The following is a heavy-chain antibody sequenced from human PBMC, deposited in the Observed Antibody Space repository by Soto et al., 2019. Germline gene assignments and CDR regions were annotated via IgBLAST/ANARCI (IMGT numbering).Heavy chain of an antibody. J-gene: IGHJ5*02. CDR1: GYTFTSYG. CDR3: ARWQLAYNWFDP. V-gene: IGHV1-18*04. CDR2: ISAYNGNT. Sequence: ASVKVSCKASGYTFTSYGISWVRQAPGQGLEWMGWISAYNGNTNYAQKLQDRVTMTTDTSTSTAYMELRSLRSDDTAVYYCARWQLAYNWFDPWGQGTLVTVSS. D-gene: IGHD6-6*01.